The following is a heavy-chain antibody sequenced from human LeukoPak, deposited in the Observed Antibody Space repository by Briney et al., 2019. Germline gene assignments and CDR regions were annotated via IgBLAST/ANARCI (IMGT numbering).Heavy chain of an antibody. D-gene: IGHD1-14*01. V-gene: IGHV1-2*02. CDR2: INPNSGGT. CDR1: GYTFTGYY. Sequence: ASVKVSCKASGYTFTGYYMHWVRQAPGQGLEWMGWINPNSGGTNYAQKFQGRVTMTRDTSINTAYMELSRLRFDDTAVYYCARDHANNAFDQWGQGTLVTVSS. J-gene: IGHJ4*02. CDR3: ARDHANNAFDQ.